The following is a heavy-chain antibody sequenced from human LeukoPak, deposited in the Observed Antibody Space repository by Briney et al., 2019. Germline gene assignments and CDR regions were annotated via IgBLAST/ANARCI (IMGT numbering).Heavy chain of an antibody. D-gene: IGHD1-26*01. CDR1: GFSFDDYA. CDR2: SSWIEGHT. Sequence: GGSLRLSCAVSGFSFDDYALHWVRQVPGKGLQWVAFSSWIEGHTDYLDSVKGRFTIYRDNSRNSLSLEMNSLRPEDSALYYCVRSRAASLGYFDFWGLGTQVTVSS. J-gene: IGHJ4*02. V-gene: IGHV3-43D*03. CDR3: VRSRAASLGYFDF.